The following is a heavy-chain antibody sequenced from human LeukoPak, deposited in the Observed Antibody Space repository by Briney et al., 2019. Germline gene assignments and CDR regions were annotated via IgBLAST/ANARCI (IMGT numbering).Heavy chain of an antibody. V-gene: IGHV4-34*01. CDR2: INHGGST. J-gene: IGHJ4*02. D-gene: IGHD3-22*01. CDR3: ARDSHYYDSSGGGYYFDY. Sequence: SETLSLTCAVYGGSFSSYYWSWIRQPPGKGLEWIGEINHGGSTNYNPSLKSRVTISVDTSKNQFSLKLSSVTAADTAVYYCARDSHYYDSSGGGYYFDYWGQGTLVTVSS. CDR1: GGSFSSYY.